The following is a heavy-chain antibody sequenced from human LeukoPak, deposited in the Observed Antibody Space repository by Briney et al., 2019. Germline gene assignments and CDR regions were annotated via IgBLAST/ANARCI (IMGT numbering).Heavy chain of an antibody. V-gene: IGHV3-48*03. CDR2: ISSSGSTI. CDR1: GFTFSSYE. D-gene: IGHD1-1*01. Sequence: GGSLRLSCAASGFTFSSYEMNWVRQAPGKGLEWVSYISSSGSTIYYADSVKGRFTISRDNAKNSLYLQMNSLRAEDTAVYYCASYGGPYGTGYYFDYWGQGTLVTVSS. J-gene: IGHJ4*02. CDR3: ASYGGPYGTGYYFDY.